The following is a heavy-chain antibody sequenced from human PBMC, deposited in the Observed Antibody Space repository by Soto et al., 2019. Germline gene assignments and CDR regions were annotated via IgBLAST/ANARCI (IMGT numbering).Heavy chain of an antibody. D-gene: IGHD2-8*01. V-gene: IGHV3-23*01. CDR2: LVGSGADK. CDR3: AKDFIAKNGVWEAFDM. Sequence: GGSLRLSCAASGFSFSAYAMNWVRQAPGKGLQWVSGLVGSGADKNYADSVRGRFTVSRDNSKNTLYLQMNSLRDEDTAVYYCAKDFIAKNGVWEAFDMSGRGTKVTVSS. J-gene: IGHJ3*02. CDR1: GFSFSAYA.